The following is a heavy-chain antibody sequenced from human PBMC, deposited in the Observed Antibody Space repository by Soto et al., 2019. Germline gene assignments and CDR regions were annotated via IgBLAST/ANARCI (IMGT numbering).Heavy chain of an antibody. V-gene: IGHV3-23*01. J-gene: IGHJ3*02. D-gene: IGHD2-15*01. CDR1: GFTFSSYA. Sequence: GGTLRLSCAASGFTFSSYAMSWVRQAPGKGLEWVSAISGSGGSTYYADSVKGRFTISRDNSKNTLYLQMNSLRAEDTAVYYCAKDRRGYCSGGSCHAFDIWGQGTMVTVSS. CDR2: ISGSGGST. CDR3: AKDRRGYCSGGSCHAFDI.